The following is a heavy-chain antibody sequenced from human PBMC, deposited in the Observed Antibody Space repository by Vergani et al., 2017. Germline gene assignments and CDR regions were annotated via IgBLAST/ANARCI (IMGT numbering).Heavy chain of an antibody. V-gene: IGHV5-51*01. CDR2: IYPADSDT. CDR3: ARHTTYTDS. D-gene: IGHD1-1*01. CDR1: EYSFGNYW. J-gene: IGHJ4*02. Sequence: EVELVQSGPEMRKPGESLKISCKGSEYSFGNYWICWVRQMPGKGLEWMGIIYPADSDTRYSPSFQGQVTISADKSISTAFLQWDSLKASDTALYYCARHTTYTDSWGQGTLVTVSS.